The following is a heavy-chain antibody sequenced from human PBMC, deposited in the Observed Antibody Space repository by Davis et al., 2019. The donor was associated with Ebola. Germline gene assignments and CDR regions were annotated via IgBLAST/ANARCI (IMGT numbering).Heavy chain of an antibody. CDR2: IIPIFGTA. D-gene: IGHD4-11*01. V-gene: IGHV1-69*06. Sequence: SVKVFCKASGGTFSSYAISWVRQAPGQGLEWMGGIIPIFGTANYAQKFQGRVTITADKSTSTAYMELSSLRSEDTAVYYCARGGSNYPWYYGMDVWGQGTTVTVSS. J-gene: IGHJ6*02. CDR1: GGTFSSYA. CDR3: ARGGSNYPWYYGMDV.